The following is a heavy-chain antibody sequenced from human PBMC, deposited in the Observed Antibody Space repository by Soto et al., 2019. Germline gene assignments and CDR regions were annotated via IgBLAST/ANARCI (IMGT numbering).Heavy chain of an antibody. V-gene: IGHV4-59*08. J-gene: IGHJ4*02. CDR1: RGSISTYY. CDR3: ARHATRSYDY. CDR2: IYYNGNT. Sequence: PSETLSLTCTVSRGSISTYYWSWIRQPPGKGLECIGYIYYNGNTNYNPSLKSRVTISVDTSKNQFTLNLNSVTAADTAVYYCARHATRSYDYLGQGTLVTVSS.